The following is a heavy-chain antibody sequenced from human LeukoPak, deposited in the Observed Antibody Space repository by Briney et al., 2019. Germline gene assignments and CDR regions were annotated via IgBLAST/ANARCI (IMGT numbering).Heavy chain of an antibody. D-gene: IGHD3-10*01. CDR1: GLTFSNYA. Sequence: GGSLSLVCAASGLTFSNYAMSWVRKARGKGVEWVSANRGSGGSTYYGDSVKGRLNISRDNSKNTLYLQMNSLRAEDTAVYYCATSPYYYGSGSYSTPFDYWGQGTLVTVSS. J-gene: IGHJ4*02. V-gene: IGHV3-23*01. CDR3: ATSPYYYGSGSYSTPFDY. CDR2: NRGSGGST.